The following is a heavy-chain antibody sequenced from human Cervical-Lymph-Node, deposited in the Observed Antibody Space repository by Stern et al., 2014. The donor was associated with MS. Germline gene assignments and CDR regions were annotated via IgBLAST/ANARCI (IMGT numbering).Heavy chain of an antibody. CDR1: GDTFSSLD. D-gene: IGHD6-13*01. V-gene: IGHV1-69*01. J-gene: IGHJ4*02. Sequence: QMQLVQSGAEVKKPGSSVKVSCKASGDTFSSLDIGWVRQAPGQGPVWLGGTTPLFGTANYAQNFQGRVTFSADDSTSTTYMELSSLRSEDTAVYYCARHQAGIAADWGQGTLVTVSS. CDR2: TTPLFGTA. CDR3: ARHQAGIAAD.